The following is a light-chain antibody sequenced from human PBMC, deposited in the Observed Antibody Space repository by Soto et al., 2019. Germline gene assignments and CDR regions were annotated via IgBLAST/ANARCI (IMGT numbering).Light chain of an antibody. CDR1: QGIINY. J-gene: IGKJ3*01. CDR3: QQLFMYPPT. V-gene: IGKV1-9*01. Sequence: IQLTQSPSSLSASVGDRVTITCRASQGIINYLAWYQQKPGKAPKLLIYGAYTLQSGVPSRFGGSGSGTEFTLTVSILQPADFATYYCQQLFMYPPTFGPGTKVAIK. CDR2: GAY.